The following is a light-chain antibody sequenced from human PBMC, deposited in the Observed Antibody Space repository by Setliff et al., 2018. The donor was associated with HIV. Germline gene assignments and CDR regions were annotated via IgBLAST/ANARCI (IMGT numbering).Light chain of an antibody. J-gene: IGLJ1*01. V-gene: IGLV2-14*01. Sequence: QSVLTQPASVSGSPGQSITISCTGTSSDVGGYSHVSWYQQHPGKAPKLIIYEVRNRPSGVSNRFSGSKSGNTASLTISVLQAEDEADYYCSSYAVTNTLPFGTGTKVTVL. CDR1: SSDVGGYSH. CDR2: EVR. CDR3: SSYAVTNTLP.